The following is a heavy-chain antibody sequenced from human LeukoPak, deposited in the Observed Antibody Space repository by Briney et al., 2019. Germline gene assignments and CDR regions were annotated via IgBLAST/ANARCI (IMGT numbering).Heavy chain of an antibody. CDR2: IYYSGST. V-gene: IGHV4-59*01. D-gene: IGHD3-9*01. J-gene: IGHJ4*02. Sequence: SETLSLTCTVSGGSISSYYWSWIRQPPGTGLEWIGHIYYSGSTNYNPSLKSRVTISVDTSKNQFSLKLSSVTAADTTVYYCASSYCDSLPGYHYGDHWGRGTLVTVSS. CDR3: ASSYCDSLPGYHYGDH. CDR1: GGSISSYY.